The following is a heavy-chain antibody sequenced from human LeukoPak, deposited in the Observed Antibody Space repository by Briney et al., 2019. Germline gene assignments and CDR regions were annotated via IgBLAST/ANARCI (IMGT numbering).Heavy chain of an antibody. D-gene: IGHD2-2*01. CDR1: GGSISSYY. J-gene: IGHJ3*02. Sequence: SETLSLTCTVSGGSISSYYWSWIRQPPGKGLEWIGYIYYSGSTNYNPSLKSRVTISVDTSKNQFSLKLSSVTAADTAVYYCARDAPLGYCSSTSCYARAFDIWGQGTMVTVSS. CDR2: IYYSGST. CDR3: ARDAPLGYCSSTSCYARAFDI. V-gene: IGHV4-59*01.